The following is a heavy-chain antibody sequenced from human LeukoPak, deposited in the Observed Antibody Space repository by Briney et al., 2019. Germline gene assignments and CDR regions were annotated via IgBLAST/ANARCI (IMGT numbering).Heavy chain of an antibody. D-gene: IGHD3-22*01. CDR1: GVTLCSYG. V-gene: IGHV3-30*18. CDR3: AKDIEAPLYYYDSSGYNNLDY. J-gene: IGHJ4*02. CDR2: ISYDGSNK. Sequence: GGAPRLSLAAPGVTLCSYGMHWGRPGPGQGPGGGGVISYDGSNKYYADSVKGRFTISRDNSKNTLYLQMNSLRAEDTAVYYCAKDIEAPLYYYDSSGYNNLDYWGQGTLVTVSS.